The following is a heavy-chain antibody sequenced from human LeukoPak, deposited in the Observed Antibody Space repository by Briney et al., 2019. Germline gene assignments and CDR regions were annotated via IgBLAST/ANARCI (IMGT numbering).Heavy chain of an antibody. D-gene: IGHD6-19*01. CDR1: GDSVSSNCAA. Sequence: SQTLSLTCAISGDSVSSNCAAWNWIRQSPSGGLEWLGRTYYRSKWYNDYAVSVKSRITINADTSRNQFSLQLDSVTPDDTAVYYCAREAVSSGWYLYYFDYWGQGTLVTVSS. V-gene: IGHV6-1*01. CDR2: TYYRSKWYN. CDR3: AREAVSSGWYLYYFDY. J-gene: IGHJ4*02.